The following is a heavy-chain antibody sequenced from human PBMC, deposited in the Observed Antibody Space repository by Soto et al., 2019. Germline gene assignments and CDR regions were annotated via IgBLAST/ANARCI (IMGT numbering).Heavy chain of an antibody. CDR1: GGTFSSYA. V-gene: IGHV1-69*13. CDR2: IIPIFGTA. Sequence: SVKVSCKXSGGTFSSYAISWVRQAPGQGLEWMGGIIPIFGTANYAQKFQGRVTITADESTSTAYMELSSLRSEDTAVYYCARYVLQAAAPTDWGQGTLVTVSS. J-gene: IGHJ4*02. D-gene: IGHD6-13*01. CDR3: ARYVLQAAAPTD.